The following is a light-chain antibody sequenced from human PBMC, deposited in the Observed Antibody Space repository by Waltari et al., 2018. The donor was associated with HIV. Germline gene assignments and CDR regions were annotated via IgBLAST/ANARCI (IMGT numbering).Light chain of an antibody. CDR3: SSYTRRGTVV. J-gene: IGLJ2*01. V-gene: IGLV2-14*01. CDR2: EVT. Sequence: QSALTQPASVSGSPGQSIVLPCTGSSSDIGYYDYVSWCQQYPGQAPKALIYEVTSRPSGTSSRFSGSKSATTGFLAIWNRQTDDEADYFCSSYTRRGTVVFGGGTRLTVL. CDR1: SSDIGYYDY.